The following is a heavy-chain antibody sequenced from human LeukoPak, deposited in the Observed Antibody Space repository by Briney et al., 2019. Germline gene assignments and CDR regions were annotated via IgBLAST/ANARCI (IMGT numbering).Heavy chain of an antibody. Sequence: GGSLRLSCAASGFTFSSYWMSWVRQAPGKGLEWVANIKKDGSEKYYVDSVKGRFTISRDNAKTSLYLQMNSLRAEDTAVYCCARHLSGVTGYTYGRGIDYWGQGTLVTVSS. V-gene: IGHV3-7*01. CDR1: GFTFSSYW. CDR3: ARHLSGVTGYTYGRGIDY. J-gene: IGHJ4*02. CDR2: IKKDGSEK. D-gene: IGHD5-18*01.